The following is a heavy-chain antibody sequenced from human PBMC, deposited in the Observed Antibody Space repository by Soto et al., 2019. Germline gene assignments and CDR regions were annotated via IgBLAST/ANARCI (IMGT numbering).Heavy chain of an antibody. CDR2: IKQDRSEK. J-gene: IGHJ6*02. CDR1: GFTFSSYW. V-gene: IGHV3-7*03. CDR3: VREMVHYYYYGMDV. Sequence: GGSLRLSCAASGFTFSSYWMSWVRQAPGKGLEWVANIKQDRSEKYYVDSVKGRFTISRDNAKNSLYLQMNSLRAEDTAVYYCVREMVHYYYYGMDVWGQGTTVTVSS. D-gene: IGHD3-10*01.